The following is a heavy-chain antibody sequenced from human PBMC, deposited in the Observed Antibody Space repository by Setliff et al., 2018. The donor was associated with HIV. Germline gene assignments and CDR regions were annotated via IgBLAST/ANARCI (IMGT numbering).Heavy chain of an antibody. CDR3: ARGGLGDGYNRDS. Sequence: SETLSLTCAVYGGSFSGYYWSWIRQPPGKGPEWIGYMYHTGSTNHNPSLKSRVTISVDTSKKQFSLKLNSVTAADTAVYYCARGGLGDGYNRDSWGQGTLVTVSS. CDR1: GGSFSGYY. V-gene: IGHV4-34*01. J-gene: IGHJ4*02. CDR2: MYHTGST. D-gene: IGHD5-12*01.